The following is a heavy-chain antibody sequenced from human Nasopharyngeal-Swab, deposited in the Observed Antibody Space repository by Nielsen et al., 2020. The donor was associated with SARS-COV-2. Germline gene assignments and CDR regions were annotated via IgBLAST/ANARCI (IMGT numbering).Heavy chain of an antibody. CDR2: INPDGSEK. J-gene: IGHJ3*01. D-gene: IGHD2-15*01. CDR1: GFTFSSLW. Sequence: GESLKISCAASGFTFSSLWMSWVRPVPGKGLEWVAEINPDGSEKFYVDSVKGRFNISRDNAQNSVSLQMNSLRVEETAVYYCARDWWRAADVWGQGTMVTVSS. V-gene: IGHV3-7*01. CDR3: ARDWWRAADV.